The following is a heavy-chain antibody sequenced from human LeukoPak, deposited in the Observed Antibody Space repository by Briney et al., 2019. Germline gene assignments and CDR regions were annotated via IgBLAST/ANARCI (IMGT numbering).Heavy chain of an antibody. Sequence: PGRSLRLSCAASGFTFSSYGMHWVRQAPGKGLEWVAVISYDGSNKYYADSVKGRFTISRDNSKNTLYLQMNSLRAEDTAVYYCARYYGSGRGYYGMDVWGQGTTVTASS. J-gene: IGHJ6*02. CDR1: GFTFSSYG. V-gene: IGHV3-30*03. D-gene: IGHD3-10*01. CDR2: ISYDGSNK. CDR3: ARYYGSGRGYYGMDV.